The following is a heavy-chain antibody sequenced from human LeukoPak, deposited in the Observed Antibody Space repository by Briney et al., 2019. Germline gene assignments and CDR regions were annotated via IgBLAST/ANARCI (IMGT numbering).Heavy chain of an antibody. D-gene: IGHD2-8*01. CDR1: GFTFSNNY. CDR3: AKDRCSNGIGCYYYYMDV. Sequence: GGSLRLSCAASGFTFSNNYMSWVRQAPGKGLEWVAYIQNDGSNEQYADSVKGRFSISRDSSKNILYLQMNSLRAEDTAVYYCAKDRCSNGIGCYYYYMDVWGKGTTVTISS. V-gene: IGHV3-30*02. CDR2: IQNDGSNE. J-gene: IGHJ6*03.